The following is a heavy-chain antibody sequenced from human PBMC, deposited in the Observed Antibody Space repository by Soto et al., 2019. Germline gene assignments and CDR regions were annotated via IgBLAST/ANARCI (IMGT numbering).Heavy chain of an antibody. CDR3: AELTWSGYYLP. CDR2: IRNRPKSYTT. D-gene: IGHD3-3*01. CDR1: GFSLSDHY. V-gene: IGHV3-72*01. J-gene: IGHJ4*02. Sequence: GSLRLSCVASGFSLSDHYMDWVRQALGKGLEWVGRIRNRPKSYTTDYAESVKGRFTISRDDSKNSLFLQMNSLTTEDTAIYYCAELTWSGYYLPWGQGTLVTVSS.